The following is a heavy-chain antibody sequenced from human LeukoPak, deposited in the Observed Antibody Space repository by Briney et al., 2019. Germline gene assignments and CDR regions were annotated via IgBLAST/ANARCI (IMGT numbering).Heavy chain of an antibody. CDR1: GFTFSSYA. CDR3: AKSYSSGWSCIDY. V-gene: IGHV3-23*01. CDR2: VSGNGGST. J-gene: IGHJ4*02. D-gene: IGHD6-19*01. Sequence: GGSLRLSCAASGFTFSSYAMSWVRQAPGKGLEWVSGVSGNGGSTYYADSVKGRFTISRDDSKNTVYLQMNSLRTEDTAVYYCAKSYSSGWSCIDYWGQGTLVTVSS.